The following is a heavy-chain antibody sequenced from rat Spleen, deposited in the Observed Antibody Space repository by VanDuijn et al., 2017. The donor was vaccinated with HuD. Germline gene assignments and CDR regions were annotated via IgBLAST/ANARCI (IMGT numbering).Heavy chain of an antibody. Sequence: VQLKESGPGLVQPSQTLSLTCTVSGFSLTNFGLSWVRQPPGKGLEWMGVIWTGGSTAYNSLLKSRLSISRDISKSQVFLKMNSLQTEDTATYYCARDRGVTMMVPLMDAWGQGTSVTVSS. D-gene: IGHD1-12*03. V-gene: IGHV2S63*01. CDR3: ARDRGVTMMVPLMDA. CDR2: IWTGGST. CDR1: GFSLTNFG. J-gene: IGHJ4*01.